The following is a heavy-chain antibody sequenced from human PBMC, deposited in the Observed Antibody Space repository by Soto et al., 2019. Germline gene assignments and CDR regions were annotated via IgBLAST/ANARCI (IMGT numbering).Heavy chain of an antibody. CDR3: ARAHPMVRGVIGWFDL. CDR2: IIPIFGTA. D-gene: IGHD3-10*01. CDR1: AGTFSSYA. J-gene: IGHJ5*02. Sequence: ASVKVSCKASAGTFSSYAISWVRQAPGRGLEWMGGIIPIFGTANYAQKFQGRVTITADESTSTAYMELSSLRSEDTAVYYGARAHPMVRGVIGWFDLWGQGTLVTVSS. V-gene: IGHV1-69*13.